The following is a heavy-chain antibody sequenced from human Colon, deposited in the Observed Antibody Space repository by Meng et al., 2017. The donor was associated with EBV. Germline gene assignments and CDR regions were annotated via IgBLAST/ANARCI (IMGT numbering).Heavy chain of an antibody. Sequence: QVPQQRVDVSVMTPSETLAPTGAVAGGHSSGSHVSVTRQSPGKGLEWIGKINYSGTTIYNPSLKRRVTISADTSKNQFSLVLNSVTAADTAVYYSRHAYCNHIDGCSDNWGQGTLVTVSS. CDR3: RHAYCNHIDGCSDN. V-gene: IGHV4-34*01. J-gene: IGHJ4*02. D-gene: IGHD2-21*01. CDR1: GGHSSGSH. CDR2: INYSGTT.